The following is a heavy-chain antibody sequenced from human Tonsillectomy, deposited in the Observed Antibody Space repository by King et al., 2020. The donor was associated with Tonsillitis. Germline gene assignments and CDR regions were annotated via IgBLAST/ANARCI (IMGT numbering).Heavy chain of an antibody. V-gene: IGHV3-74*01. CDR3: ARARCGGDGYSGGRRYFDL. Sequence: VQLVESGGGLVQPGGSLRLSCAASGFTFSSYWMHWVRQAPGKGLVWVSRINSDGSSTSYADSVKGRFTISRDNAKNTLYLQMNSLRAEDTAVYYCARARCGGDGYSGGRRYFDLWGRGTLVTVSS. CDR2: INSDGSST. CDR1: GFTFSSYW. J-gene: IGHJ2*01. D-gene: IGHD2-21*02.